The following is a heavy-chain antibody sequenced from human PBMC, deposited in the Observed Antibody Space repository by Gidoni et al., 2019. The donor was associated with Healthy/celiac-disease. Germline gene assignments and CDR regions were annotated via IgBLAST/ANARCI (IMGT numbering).Heavy chain of an antibody. V-gene: IGHV4-34*01. CDR2: INHSGST. CDR1: GGSFSGYY. J-gene: IGHJ6*02. Sequence: QVQLQQWGAGLLKPSATLSLTCAVYGGSFSGYYWSWLRQPPGKGLEWIGEINHSGSTNYNPSLKSRVTISVDTSKNQFSLKLSSVTAADTAVYYCASSAAAIITYYYYGMDVWGQGTTVTVSS. CDR3: ASSAAAIITYYYYGMDV. D-gene: IGHD6-13*01.